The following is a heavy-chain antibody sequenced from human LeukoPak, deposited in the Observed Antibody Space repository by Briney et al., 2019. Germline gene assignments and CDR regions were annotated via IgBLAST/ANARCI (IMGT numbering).Heavy chain of an antibody. CDR3: ARDSRDGYPYWYFDL. CDR1: GGSISSYY. J-gene: IGHJ2*01. Sequence: SETLSLTCTASGGSISSYYRSWIRQPPGKGLEWIGYIYYSGSTTYNPSLKSRVTISVDTSKNQSSLKLSSGTAADTAVYYCARDSRDGYPYWYFDLWGRGTLVTVSS. D-gene: IGHD5-12*01. V-gene: IGHV4-59*01. CDR2: IYYSGST.